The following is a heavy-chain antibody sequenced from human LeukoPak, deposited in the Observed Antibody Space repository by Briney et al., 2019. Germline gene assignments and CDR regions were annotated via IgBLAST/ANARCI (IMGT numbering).Heavy chain of an antibody. CDR2: IIPIFGTA. CDR1: GGTFSSYA. J-gene: IGHJ4*02. V-gene: IGHV1-69*05. CDR3: ARAYYYDSSGYYPFDY. D-gene: IGHD3-22*01. Sequence: GASVKVSCKASGGTFSSYAISWVRQAPGQGLEWMGGIIPIFGTANYAQKFQGRVIMTRDTSTSTVYMELSSLRSEDTAVYYCARAYYYDSSGYYPFDYWGQGTLVTVSS.